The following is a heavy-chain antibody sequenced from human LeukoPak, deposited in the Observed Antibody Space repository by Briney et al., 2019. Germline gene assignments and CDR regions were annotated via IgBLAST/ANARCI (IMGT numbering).Heavy chain of an antibody. CDR3: ARDPPSGSYYRAIDY. V-gene: IGHV3-21*01. Sequence: PGGSLRLSCAASGFTFSSYSMNWVRQAPGKGLEWVSSISSSSYIYYADSVKGRFTISRDNAKNSLYLQMNSLRAEDTAVYYCARDPPSGSYYRAIDYWGQGTLVTVSS. J-gene: IGHJ4*02. CDR2: ISSSSYI. CDR1: GFTFSSYS. D-gene: IGHD1-26*01.